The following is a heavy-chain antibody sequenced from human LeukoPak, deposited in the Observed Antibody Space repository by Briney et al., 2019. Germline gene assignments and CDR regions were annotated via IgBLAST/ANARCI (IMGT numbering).Heavy chain of an antibody. J-gene: IGHJ4*02. V-gene: IGHV3-11*04. CDR1: EFTFSDYY. Sequence: GGSLRLSCAASEFTFSDYYMSWVRQAPGEGLAWVSYISSSGSTIYYADSVKGRFTISRDNAKNSLYLQMNSLRAEDTAVYYCARPKRGYSYGYFDYWGQGTLVTVSS. CDR3: ARPKRGYSYGYFDY. D-gene: IGHD5-18*01. CDR2: ISSSGSTI.